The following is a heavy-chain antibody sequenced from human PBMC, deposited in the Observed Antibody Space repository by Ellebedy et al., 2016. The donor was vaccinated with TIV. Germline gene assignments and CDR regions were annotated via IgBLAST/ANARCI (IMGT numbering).Heavy chain of an antibody. CDR3: AREFAQHANFDY. V-gene: IGHV3-21*01. Sequence: PGGSLRLSCAASGFTFSSYAMHRVGQAPGKGLEWVASISSTSTYISYGDSVKGRFTISRDNARKSLYLQMDSLRAEDTSVYYCAREFAQHANFDYWGQGSLVTVSS. J-gene: IGHJ4*02. D-gene: IGHD2-2*01. CDR1: GFTFSSYA. CDR2: ISSTSTYI.